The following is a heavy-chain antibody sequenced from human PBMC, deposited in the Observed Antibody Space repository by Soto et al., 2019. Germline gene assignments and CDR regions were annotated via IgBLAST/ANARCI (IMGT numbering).Heavy chain of an antibody. CDR2: IFHSGST. CDR1: GGSISSYY. CDR3: ARGIAAATTTTALTDY. D-gene: IGHD6-13*01. V-gene: IGHV4-59*01. Sequence: QVQLQESGPGLVKPSETLSLTCTVSGGSISSYYWSWIRQPPGKGLEWIGYIFHSGSTNYNPSLKIRVTISVDTSKNQFSLRLRSVTAADTAVYYCARGIAAATTTTALTDYWGQGNLVTVSS. J-gene: IGHJ4*02.